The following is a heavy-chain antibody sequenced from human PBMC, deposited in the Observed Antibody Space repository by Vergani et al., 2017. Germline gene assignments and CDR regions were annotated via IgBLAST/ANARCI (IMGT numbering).Heavy chain of an antibody. D-gene: IGHD3-22*01. J-gene: IGHJ3*02. CDR1: GGSISSGSYY. Sequence: QLQLQESGPGLVKPSQTLSLTCTVSGGSISSGSYYWSWIRQPAGKGLEWIGRIYTSGITNYNPSLKSRVTMSVDTSKNQFSLKLTSVTAADTAVYYCARMYYYDSSGYYYAFDIWGQGTMVTVSS. V-gene: IGHV4-61*02. CDR2: IYTSGIT. CDR3: ARMYYYDSSGYYYAFDI.